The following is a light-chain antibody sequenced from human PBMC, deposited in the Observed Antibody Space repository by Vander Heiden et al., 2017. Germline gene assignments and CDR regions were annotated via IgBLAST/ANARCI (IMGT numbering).Light chain of an antibody. J-gene: IGLJ3*02. CDR2: LEGSGND. CDR3: ETWDSNTRV. V-gene: IGLV4-60*03. Sequence: QPVLTQSFSASASLGSSVKLTCTLRSGHSRYTTPGHQQQPGKAPRYLMKLEGSGNDNKGSEIPDRFSGSSSGADRYLTISNHQSEDEADYYCETWDSNTRVFGGGTKLTVL. CDR1: SGHSRYT.